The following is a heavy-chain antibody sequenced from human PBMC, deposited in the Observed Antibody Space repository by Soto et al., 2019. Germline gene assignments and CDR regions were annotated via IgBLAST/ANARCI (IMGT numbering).Heavy chain of an antibody. CDR2: IYYSGST. CDR1: CGSISSYY. V-gene: IGHV4-59*01. Sequence: SETLSLTCTVSCGSISSYYWSWIRQPPGKGLEWIGYIYYSGSTNYNPSLKSRVTISVDTSKNQFSLKLSSVTAADTAVYYCARESDAYHYYGMDVWGQGTTVTVSS. CDR3: ARESDAYHYYGMDV. J-gene: IGHJ6*02. D-gene: IGHD2-21*01.